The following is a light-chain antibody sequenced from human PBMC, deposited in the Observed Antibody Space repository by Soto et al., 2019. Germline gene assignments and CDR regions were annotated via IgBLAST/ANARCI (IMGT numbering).Light chain of an antibody. Sequence: DIQMTQSPSSLSASVGDRVTITCRASQGIRYALGWYQQKPGTAPKRLIYGASILQNGVPSRFGGSGSGTEFTLTISSLQPEDFATYYCLQYNSPPLTFGQGTKVDIK. V-gene: IGKV1-17*01. CDR1: QGIRYA. J-gene: IGKJ1*01. CDR2: GAS. CDR3: LQYNSPPLT.